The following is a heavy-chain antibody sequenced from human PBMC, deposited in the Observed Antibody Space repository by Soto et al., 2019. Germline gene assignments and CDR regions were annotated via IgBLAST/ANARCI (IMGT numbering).Heavy chain of an antibody. V-gene: IGHV1-69*01. Sequence: QVQLVQSGAEVKKPGSSVRVSCKASGGTFSRYAINWVRQAPGHGLEWMGGTIPLFGTPNYAQKFRGRVTITADESARTADMELRSLTSDDTAVYYCARNYGHDCGGGDCYFYFWGQGTLVTVSS. J-gene: IGHJ4*02. CDR3: ARNYGHDCGGGDCYFYF. D-gene: IGHD5-12*01. CDR2: TIPLFGTP. CDR1: GGTFSRYA.